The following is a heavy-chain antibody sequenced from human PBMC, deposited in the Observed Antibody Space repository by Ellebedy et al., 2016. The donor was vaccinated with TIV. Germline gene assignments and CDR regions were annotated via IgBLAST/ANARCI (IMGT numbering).Heavy chain of an antibody. CDR1: TFNFRNYW. D-gene: IGHD6-13*01. V-gene: IGHV3-7*01. J-gene: IGHJ4*02. CDR3: AKDFKTYTYIASWYMDF. Sequence: GESLKISCAASTFNFRNYWMTWVRQPPGKGLEWVANINQDGSDTYYVDSVRGRFTISRDNAKNSLFLQMNSLRAEDAAVYYCAKDFKTYTYIASWYMDFWGQGILVTVSS. CDR2: INQDGSDT.